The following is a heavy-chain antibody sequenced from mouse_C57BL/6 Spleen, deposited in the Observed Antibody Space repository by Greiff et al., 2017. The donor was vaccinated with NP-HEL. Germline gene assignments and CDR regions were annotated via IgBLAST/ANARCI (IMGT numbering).Heavy chain of an antibody. CDR2: IYPGDGDT. CDR1: GYAFSSSW. J-gene: IGHJ2*01. V-gene: IGHV1-82*01. CDR3: ARGGPPNFYFDY. D-gene: IGHD4-1*01. Sequence: VQLKESGPELVKPGASVKISCKASGYAFSSSWMNWVKQRPGKGLEWIGRIYPGDGDTNYNGKFKGKATLTADKSSSTAYMQLSSLTSEDSAVYFCARGGPPNFYFDYWGQGTTLTVSS.